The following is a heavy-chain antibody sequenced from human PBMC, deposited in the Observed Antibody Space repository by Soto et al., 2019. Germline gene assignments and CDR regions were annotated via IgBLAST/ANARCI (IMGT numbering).Heavy chain of an antibody. V-gene: IGHV3-33*01. CDR1: GFTFSSYG. CDR3: ARDRYSSGWYDLDY. CDR2: IWYDGSNK. Sequence: QVQLVESGGGVVQPGRSLRLSCAASGFTFSSYGMHWVRQAPGKGLEWVAVIWYDGSNKYYADSVKGRFTISRDNSENTLDLQMNSLRAEDTAVYYCARDRYSSGWYDLDYWGQGTLVTVSS. D-gene: IGHD6-19*01. J-gene: IGHJ4*02.